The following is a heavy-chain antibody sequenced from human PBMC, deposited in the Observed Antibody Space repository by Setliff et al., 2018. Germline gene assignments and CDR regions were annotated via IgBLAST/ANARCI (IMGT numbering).Heavy chain of an antibody. V-gene: IGHV1-69*05. D-gene: IGHD7-27*01. CDR2: TIPIFGTT. CDR3: AREPLWGSHDAFDI. CDR1: GGTFSDYG. J-gene: IGHJ3*02. Sequence: GASVKVSCKASGGTFSDYGISWVRQAPGQGLEWMGGTIPIFGTTDYAQKFQGRVTIITDESTSTAFMQLSSLRSEDTAVYYCAREPLWGSHDAFDIWGQGTMVTVSS.